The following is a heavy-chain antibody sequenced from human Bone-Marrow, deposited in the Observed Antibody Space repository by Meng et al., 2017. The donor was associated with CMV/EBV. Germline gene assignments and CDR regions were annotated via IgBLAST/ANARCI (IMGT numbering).Heavy chain of an antibody. V-gene: IGHV1-69*05. CDR1: GGTFSSYA. J-gene: IGHJ2*01. Sequence: KESGGTFSSYASSWVRLAPGQGLEWMGGIIPIFGTANYAQKFQGRVTITTDESTNTAFMELSRLRSEDTAVYYCARGPQGGNWYFDLWGRGTLVTVSS. CDR2: IIPIFGTA. CDR3: ARGPQGGNWYFDL.